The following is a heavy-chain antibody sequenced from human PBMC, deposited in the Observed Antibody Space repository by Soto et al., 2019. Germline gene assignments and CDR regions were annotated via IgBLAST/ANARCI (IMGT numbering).Heavy chain of an antibody. CDR2: ISAYNGNT. J-gene: IGHJ3*02. Sequence: ASVKVSCKASGYTFTSYGISWVRQAPGQGLEWMEWISAYNGNTNYAQKLQGRVTMTTDTSTSTAYMELRSLRSDDTAVYYCARSVYYDSSGYYYVVNAFDIWGQGTMVTVSS. CDR3: ARSVYYDSSGYYYVVNAFDI. V-gene: IGHV1-18*04. D-gene: IGHD3-22*01. CDR1: GYTFTSYG.